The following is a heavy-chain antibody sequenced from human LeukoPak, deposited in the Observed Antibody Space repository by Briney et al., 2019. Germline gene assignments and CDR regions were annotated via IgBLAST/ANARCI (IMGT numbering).Heavy chain of an antibody. V-gene: IGHV4-34*01. CDR2: INHSGST. CDR1: GGSFSGYY. Sequence: SETLSLTCAVYGGSFSGYYWSWIRQPPGKGLEWIGEINHSGSTNYNPSLKSRVTISVDTSKNQFSLKLSSVTAADTAVYYCARGTAGDYVDYWGQGTLVTVSS. J-gene: IGHJ4*02. D-gene: IGHD4-17*01. CDR3: ARGTAGDYVDY.